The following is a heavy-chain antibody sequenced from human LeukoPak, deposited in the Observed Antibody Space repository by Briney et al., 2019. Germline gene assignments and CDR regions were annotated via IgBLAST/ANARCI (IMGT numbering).Heavy chain of an antibody. D-gene: IGHD3-10*01. CDR3: ASREGSGSDY. J-gene: IGHJ4*02. CDR1: GGSFSGYY. V-gene: IGHV4-34*01. Sequence: SETLSLTCAVYGGSFSGYYWSWIRQPPGKGLEWIGEINHSGSTDYNPSLKSRVTISVDTSKNQFSLKLSSVTAADTAVYYCASREGSGSDYWGQGTLVTVSS. CDR2: INHSGST.